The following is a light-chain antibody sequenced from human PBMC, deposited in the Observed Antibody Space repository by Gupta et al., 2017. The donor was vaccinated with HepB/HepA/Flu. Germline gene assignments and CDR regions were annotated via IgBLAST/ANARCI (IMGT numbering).Light chain of an antibody. Sequence: DIVMTASTLPLRVTSRDAVSISCRSRQRLLYSSGHKYLDWYLQKPGQSPQLLIYLGSNRASGVPDRFSGSGSGTDYTLKISRVEAEDVGVYYCMQQLQPPRTFGQGTKVEIK. CDR2: LGS. CDR3: MQQLQPPRT. V-gene: IGKV2-28*01. CDR1: QRLLYSSGHKY. J-gene: IGKJ1*01.